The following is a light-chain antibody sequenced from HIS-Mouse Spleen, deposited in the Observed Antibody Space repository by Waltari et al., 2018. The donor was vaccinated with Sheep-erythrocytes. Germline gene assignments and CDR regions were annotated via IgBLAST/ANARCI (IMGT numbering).Light chain of an antibody. CDR3: CSYAGSYTFVV. Sequence: QSALTQPRSVSGSPGQSVTISCTGTSSDVGGYNYVSWYQKPPGKAPKLMLYDVSKRPSCVPDRFSGSKSGNTASLTISGLQAEDEADYYCCSYAGSYTFVVFGGGTKLTVL. V-gene: IGLV2-11*01. J-gene: IGLJ2*01. CDR1: SSDVGGYNY. CDR2: DVS.